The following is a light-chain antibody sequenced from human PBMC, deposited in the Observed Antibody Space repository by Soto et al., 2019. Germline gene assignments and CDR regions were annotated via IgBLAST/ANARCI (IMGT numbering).Light chain of an antibody. V-gene: IGLV1-44*01. Sequence: QSVLSQPPSASGTPGQRVTISCSGSSSNIGPNTVNWYQQVPGTAPKLLIYGNSNRPSGVPDRFSGSKSGTSASLAITGLQAEEEADYYCQSYDSSLNGVVFGGGTKLTVL. CDR1: SSNIGPNT. CDR3: QSYDSSLNGVV. CDR2: GNS. J-gene: IGLJ2*01.